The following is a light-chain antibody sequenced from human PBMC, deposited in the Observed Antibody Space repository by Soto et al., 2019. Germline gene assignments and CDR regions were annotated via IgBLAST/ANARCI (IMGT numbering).Light chain of an antibody. CDR1: SSDVGGYTY. J-gene: IGLJ1*01. V-gene: IGLV2-14*01. CDR2: ADN. CDR3: SSYTSSRTYV. Sequence: QSALTQPASVSGSPGQSITISCTGTSSDVGGYTYVSWYHQHPGKAPKLMIYADNNRPSGVSNRFSGSKSDNTASLTISGLQDDDEADYYCSSYTSSRTYVFGTGTKLTVL.